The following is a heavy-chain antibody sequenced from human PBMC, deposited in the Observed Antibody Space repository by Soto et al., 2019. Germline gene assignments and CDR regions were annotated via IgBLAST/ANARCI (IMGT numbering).Heavy chain of an antibody. V-gene: IGHV4-39*01. CDR3: AGQTFTIAAASYGRSNWFDP. Sequence: SETLSLTCSASGGSITSSSHFWGWVRQPPGKGLEWIGTIYFPGNTYYTPSIQSGLTMSIDASKNEFSLRLNSVTAADTAVYYCAGQTFTIAAASYGRSNWFDPWGPGTLVTAPQ. CDR2: IYFPGNT. CDR1: GGSITSSSHF. J-gene: IGHJ5*02. D-gene: IGHD6-25*01.